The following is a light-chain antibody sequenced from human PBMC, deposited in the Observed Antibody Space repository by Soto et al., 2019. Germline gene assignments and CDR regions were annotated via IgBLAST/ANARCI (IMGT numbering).Light chain of an antibody. Sequence: EIVLTQSPGTLSLSPGERATLSCRASQSVSSSYLAWYQQKPGQAPRLLIYGASSRATGIQDRFSGSGSGTDFNLTISSLEPEDFAVYYCQQYGSSPYNFGQGTKLEIK. CDR1: QSVSSSY. V-gene: IGKV3-20*01. CDR2: GAS. J-gene: IGKJ2*01. CDR3: QQYGSSPYN.